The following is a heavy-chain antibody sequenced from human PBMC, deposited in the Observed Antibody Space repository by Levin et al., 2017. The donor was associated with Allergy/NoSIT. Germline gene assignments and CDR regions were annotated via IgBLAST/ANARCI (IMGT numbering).Heavy chain of an antibody. CDR2: IYYSGST. CDR3: ARASMVRGPIDY. J-gene: IGHJ4*02. D-gene: IGHD3-10*01. Sequence: PSETLSLTCTVSGGSISSGDYYWSWIRQPPGKGLEWIGYIYYSGSTYYNPSLKSRVTISVDTSKNQFSLKLSSVTAADTAVYYCARASMVRGPIDYWGQGTLVTVSS. V-gene: IGHV4-30-4*01. CDR1: GGSISSGDYY.